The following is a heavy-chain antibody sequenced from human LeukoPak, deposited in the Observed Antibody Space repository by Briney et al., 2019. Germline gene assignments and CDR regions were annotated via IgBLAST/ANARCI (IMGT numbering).Heavy chain of an antibody. CDR1: GFTFSSYA. CDR2: ISGSGGST. CDR3: AKITPTPADSSGRYYYYYMDV. V-gene: IGHV3-23*01. Sequence: GGSLRLSCAASGFTFSSYAMSWVRQAPGRGLEWVSAISGSGGSTYYADSVKGRFTISRDNSKNTLYLQMNSLRAEDTAVYYCAKITPTPADSSGRYYYYYMDVWGKGTTVTVSS. J-gene: IGHJ6*03. D-gene: IGHD6-19*01.